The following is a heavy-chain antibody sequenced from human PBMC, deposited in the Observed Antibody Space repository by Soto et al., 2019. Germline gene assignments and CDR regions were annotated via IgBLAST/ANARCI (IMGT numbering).Heavy chain of an antibody. V-gene: IGHV1-2*04. Sequence: ASVKVSCKASGYTFTGYYMHWVRQAPGQGLEWMGWINPNSGGTNYAQKFQGWVTMTRDTSISTAYMELSRLRSDDTAVYYCARGGSVTTLRLGNYYYYMDVWGKGTTVTVSS. D-gene: IGHD4-17*01. CDR1: GYTFTGYY. CDR3: ARGGSVTTLRLGNYYYYMDV. CDR2: INPNSGGT. J-gene: IGHJ6*03.